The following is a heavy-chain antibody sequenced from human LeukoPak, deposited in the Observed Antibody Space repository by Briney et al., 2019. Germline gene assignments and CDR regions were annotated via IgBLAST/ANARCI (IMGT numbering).Heavy chain of an antibody. J-gene: IGHJ5*02. Sequence: SETLSLTCTVSGGSISSYYWSWIRQPPGKGLEWIGYIYYSGSTNYNPSLKSRVTISVDTSKNQFSLKLSSVTAADTAVYYCARLGEDYYGSGSYYNVRWFDPWGQGTLVTVSS. CDR2: IYYSGST. V-gene: IGHV4-59*08. CDR3: ARLGEDYYGSGSYYNVRWFDP. D-gene: IGHD3-10*01. CDR1: GGSISSYY.